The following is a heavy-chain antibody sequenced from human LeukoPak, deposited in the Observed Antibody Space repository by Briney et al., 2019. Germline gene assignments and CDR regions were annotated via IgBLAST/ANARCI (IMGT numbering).Heavy chain of an antibody. D-gene: IGHD3-10*01. CDR2: IYPGDSDT. CDR3: ARLPQFGESPSAFDI. CDR1: GYDFATYW. V-gene: IGHV5-51*01. J-gene: IGHJ3*02. Sequence: GESLKISCKGSGYDFATYWIGWVRQMPGKGLEWMGIIYPGDSDTRYSPSFQGQVTISADKSITTAYLQWSSLKASDIAIYYCARLPQFGESPSAFDIWGQGTMVTVSS.